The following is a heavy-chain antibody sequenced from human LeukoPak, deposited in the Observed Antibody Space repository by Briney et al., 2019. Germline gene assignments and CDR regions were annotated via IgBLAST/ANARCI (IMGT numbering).Heavy chain of an antibody. CDR3: APLGRGDPEIFDY. D-gene: IGHD2-21*02. CDR1: GGSFSGYY. V-gene: IGHV4-34*01. J-gene: IGHJ4*02. Sequence: SETLSLTCAVYGGSFSGYYWSWIRQPPGKGLEWIGEINHSGSTNYNPSLKSRVTISVDTSKNQFSLKLSSVTAADTAVYYCAPLGRGDPEIFDYWGQGTLVTVSS. CDR2: INHSGST.